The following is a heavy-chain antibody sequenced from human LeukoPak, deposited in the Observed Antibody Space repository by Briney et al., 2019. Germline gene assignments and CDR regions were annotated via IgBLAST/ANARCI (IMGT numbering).Heavy chain of an antibody. CDR2: INHSGST. CDR1: GGSFSGYY. J-gene: IGHJ4*02. V-gene: IGHV4-34*01. D-gene: IGHD3-22*01. CDR3: ARVYYYDSSDYYLDY. Sequence: SETLSLTCAVYGGSFSGYYWSWIRQPPGKGLEWIGEINHSGSTNYNPSLKSRVTISVDTSKNQFSLKLSSVTAADTAVYYCARVYYYDSSDYYLDYWGQATLVTVS.